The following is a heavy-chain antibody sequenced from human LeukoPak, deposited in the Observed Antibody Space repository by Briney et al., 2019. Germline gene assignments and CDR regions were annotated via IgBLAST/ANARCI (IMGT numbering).Heavy chain of an antibody. Sequence: SETLSLTCSVSGGSISSRTYYWAWLRQPPGKGLECIGIIYSSGNTYSNPSLNSRVTLSVDTSKSHFSLKLRSVTAADTAVYYCAGGFAAAATFDYWGQGALVTVSS. CDR3: AGGFAAAATFDY. CDR1: GGSISSRTYY. D-gene: IGHD6-13*01. J-gene: IGHJ4*02. V-gene: IGHV4-39*02. CDR2: IYSSGNT.